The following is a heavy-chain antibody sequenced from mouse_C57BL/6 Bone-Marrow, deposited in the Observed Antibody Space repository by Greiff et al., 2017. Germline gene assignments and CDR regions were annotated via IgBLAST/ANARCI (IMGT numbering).Heavy chain of an antibody. D-gene: IGHD4-1*01. V-gene: IGHV1-15*01. Sequence: QVQLQQSGAELVRPGASVTLSCKASGYTFTDYEMHWVKQTPVHGLEWIGAIDPETGVTAYNQKFKGKAILTADKSSSTAYMELRSLTSEDSAVYYCKRRGNRTGTLFDYWGQGTTLTVSS. J-gene: IGHJ2*01. CDR3: KRRGNRTGTLFDY. CDR1: GYTFTDYE. CDR2: IDPETGVT.